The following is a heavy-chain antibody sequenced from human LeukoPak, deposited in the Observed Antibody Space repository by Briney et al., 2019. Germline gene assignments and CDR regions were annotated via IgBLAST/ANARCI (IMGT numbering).Heavy chain of an antibody. J-gene: IGHJ4*01. CDR1: GYTFTSYY. D-gene: IGHD1-26*01. Sequence: ASVKVSCKASGYTFTSYYMHWVRQAPGQGLEWMGIINPSGGSTSYAQKFQGRVTMTRDTSTSTVYMELSSLRSEDTAVYYCARTYPSPNGRLVGEECDYWGQGTLVTVSS. CDR2: INPSGGST. V-gene: IGHV1-46*01. CDR3: ARTYPSPNGRLVGEECDY.